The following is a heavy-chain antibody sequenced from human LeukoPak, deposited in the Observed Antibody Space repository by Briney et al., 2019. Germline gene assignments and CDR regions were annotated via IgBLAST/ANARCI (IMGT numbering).Heavy chain of an antibody. J-gene: IGHJ4*02. D-gene: IGHD2-21*02. CDR3: ARGTAYCGGGCYRRPFDY. CDR2: INHSGST. Sequence: KSSETLSLTCAVYGGSFSGYYWSWIRQPPGKGLEWIGEINHSGSTNYNPSLKSRVTISVDTSKNQFSLKLSSVTAADTAVYYCARGTAYCGGGCYRRPFDYWGQGTLVTVSS. V-gene: IGHV4-34*01. CDR1: GGSFSGYY.